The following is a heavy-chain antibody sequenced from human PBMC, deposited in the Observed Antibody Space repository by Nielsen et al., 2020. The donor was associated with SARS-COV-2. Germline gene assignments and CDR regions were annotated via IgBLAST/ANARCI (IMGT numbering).Heavy chain of an antibody. CDR3: ARARPRRDYYDSSGYYYEDY. D-gene: IGHD3-22*01. Sequence: WIRQPPGKGLEWVSVISGSGGSTYYADSVKGRFTISRDNAKNSLYLQMNSLRAEDTAVYYCARARPRRDYYDSSGYYYEDYWGQGTLVTVSS. CDR2: ISGSGGST. J-gene: IGHJ4*02. V-gene: IGHV3-23*01.